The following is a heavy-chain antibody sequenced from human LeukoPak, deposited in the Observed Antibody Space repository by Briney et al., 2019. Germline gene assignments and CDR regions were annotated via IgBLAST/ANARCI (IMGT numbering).Heavy chain of an antibody. CDR2: MNPNSGNT. Sequence: GASVKVSCKASGYSFVLYGISWVRQATGQGLEWMGWMNPNSGNTGYAQKFQGRVTMTRNTSISTAYMELSSLRSEDTAVYYCARGASTVVTSSDWFDPWGQGTLVTVSS. V-gene: IGHV1-8*02. CDR3: ARGASTVVTSSDWFDP. D-gene: IGHD4-23*01. CDR1: GYSFVLYG. J-gene: IGHJ5*02.